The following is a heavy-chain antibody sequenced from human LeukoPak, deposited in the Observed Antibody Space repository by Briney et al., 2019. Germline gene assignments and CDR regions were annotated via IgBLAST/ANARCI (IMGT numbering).Heavy chain of an antibody. J-gene: IGHJ3*02. CDR2: ITPILGIA. CDR3: ARAYGDYAVAGFDI. CDR1: GGTFSSYA. V-gene: IGHV1-69*04. Sequence: GASVKVSCKASGGTFSSYAISWVRQAPGQGLEWMGRITPILGIANYAQKFQGRVTITADKSTSTAYMELSSLRSEDTAVYYCARAYGDYAVAGFDIWGQGTMVTVSS. D-gene: IGHD4-17*01.